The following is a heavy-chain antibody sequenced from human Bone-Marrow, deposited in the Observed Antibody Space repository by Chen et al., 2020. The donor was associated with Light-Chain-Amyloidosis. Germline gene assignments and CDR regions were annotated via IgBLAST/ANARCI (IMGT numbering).Heavy chain of an antibody. J-gene: IGHJ4*02. CDR2: IYPDDFDV. V-gene: IGHV5-51*01. Sequence: EVQLELSGPEVKKPGESLKISCKGSGYTFPNYWIGWVRPMPGKGLEWMWVIYPDDFDVRYSPSFEGQVTISADKSITTAYLQCRSLKASDTAMYYCARRRDGYNFDYWGQGTLVTVSS. CDR1: GYTFPNYW. CDR3: ARRRDGYNFDY. D-gene: IGHD5-12*01.